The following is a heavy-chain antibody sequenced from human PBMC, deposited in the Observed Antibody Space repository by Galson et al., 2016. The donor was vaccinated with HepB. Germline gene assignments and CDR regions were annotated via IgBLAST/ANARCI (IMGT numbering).Heavy chain of an antibody. Sequence: PALVKPTQTLTLTCTVSGFSLSNARMGVSWIRQPPGKALEWLAHIFSNDEESYSTSLKSRLTISKDTSKSQVVLTMTNMDPVDTATYYCARGSIAARLIWDYWGQGTLVTVSS. CDR2: IFSNDEE. J-gene: IGHJ4*02. CDR3: ARGSIAARLIWDY. D-gene: IGHD6-6*01. V-gene: IGHV2-26*01. CDR1: GFSLSNARMG.